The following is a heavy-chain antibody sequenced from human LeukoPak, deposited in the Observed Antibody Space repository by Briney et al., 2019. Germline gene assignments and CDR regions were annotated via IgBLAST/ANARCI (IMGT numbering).Heavy chain of an antibody. CDR1: GYTFTAYY. V-gene: IGHV1-2*02. CDR2: INPDSGGT. CDR3: ATDFRKALVFDY. Sequence: ASVKVSCKASGYTFTAYYIHWVRQAPGQGLEWLGWINPDSGGTHSAQRFQGRVTMSRDTSISTAYMELSSLISDDTAVYFCATDFRKALVFDYWGQGTLVTVSS. J-gene: IGHJ4*02.